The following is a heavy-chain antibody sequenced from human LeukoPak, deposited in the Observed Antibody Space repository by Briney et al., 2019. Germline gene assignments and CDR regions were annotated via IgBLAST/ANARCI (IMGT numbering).Heavy chain of an antibody. V-gene: IGHV1-24*01. D-gene: IGHD3-9*01. CDR3: ESTYDILTGYRDY. J-gene: IGHJ4*02. Sequence: GASVKVSCKVSGYTLTELSMHWVRQAPGKWLQWMGGFDPEDGETIYAQKFQGRVTMTEDTSTDTAYMELSSLRSEDTAVYNRESTYDILTGYRDYWGQGTLVTVSS. CDR2: FDPEDGET. CDR1: GYTLTELS.